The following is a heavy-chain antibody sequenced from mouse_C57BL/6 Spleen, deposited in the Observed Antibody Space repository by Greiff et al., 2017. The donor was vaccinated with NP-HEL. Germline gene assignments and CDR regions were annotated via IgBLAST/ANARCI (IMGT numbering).Heavy chain of an antibody. CDR2: IDPSDSET. CDR3: ARDYYALGFDV. CDR1: GYTFTSYW. D-gene: IGHD1-1*01. J-gene: IGHJ1*03. V-gene: IGHV1-52*01. Sequence: QVQLQQPGAELVRPGSSVKLSCKASGYTFTSYWMHWVKQRPIQGLEWIGNIDPSDSETHYNQKFKDKATLTVDKSSSTAYMQLSSLTSEDSAVYYCARDYYALGFDVWGTGTTVTVSS.